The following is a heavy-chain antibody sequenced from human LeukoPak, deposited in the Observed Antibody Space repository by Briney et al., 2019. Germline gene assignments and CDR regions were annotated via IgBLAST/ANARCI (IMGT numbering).Heavy chain of an antibody. CDR1: GFTFSTYS. CDR2: IISSSSYI. V-gene: IGHV3-21*01. Sequence: GGSLRLSCAASGFTFSTYSMNWVRQAPGKGLEWVSTIISSSSYIYYADSVKGRFTISRDNAKNSLYLQMNSLRAEDTAVYYCARDPQYCSGGSCYSFHYWGQGTLVTVSS. D-gene: IGHD2-15*01. J-gene: IGHJ4*02. CDR3: ARDPQYCSGGSCYSFHY.